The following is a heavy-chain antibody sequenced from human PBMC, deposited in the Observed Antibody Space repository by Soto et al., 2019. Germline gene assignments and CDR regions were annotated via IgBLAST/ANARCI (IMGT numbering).Heavy chain of an antibody. J-gene: IGHJ3*02. CDR3: AREGIVVVVADDAFDI. D-gene: IGHD2-15*01. V-gene: IGHV3-21*01. CDR2: ISSSSSYI. CDR1: GFTFSSYS. Sequence: PGGSLRLSCAASGFTFSSYSMNWVRQAPGKGLEWVSSISSSSSYIYYADSVKGRFTISRDNAKNSLYLQMNSLRAEDTAVYYCAREGIVVVVADDAFDIWGQGTMLTVSS.